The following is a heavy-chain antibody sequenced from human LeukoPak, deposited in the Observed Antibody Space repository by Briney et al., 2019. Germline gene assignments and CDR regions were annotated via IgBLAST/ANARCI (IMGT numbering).Heavy chain of an antibody. J-gene: IGHJ4*02. V-gene: IGHV1-2*02. D-gene: IGHD6-13*01. CDR2: INPNSGGT. CDR1: GHTFTGYY. Sequence: GASVKVSCKASGHTFTGYYMHWVRQGPGQGLEWMGWINPNSGGTSYAQKFQGRVTMTRDTSISTAYMELSRLRSDDTAVYYCARVNTMYSSSWIGYWGQGTLVTVSS. CDR3: ARVNTMYSSSWIGY.